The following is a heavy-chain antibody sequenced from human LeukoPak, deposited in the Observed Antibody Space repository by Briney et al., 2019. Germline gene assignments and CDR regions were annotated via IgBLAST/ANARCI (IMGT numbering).Heavy chain of an antibody. D-gene: IGHD3-10*01. CDR2: IHPNSGDT. CDR3: AIHTGTNSFFDF. Sequence: EASVTVSCKASGYTFIGYHMHWVRQAPGQGLEWMGWIHPNSGDTNYAQSFQGRVTMTRDTSINTAHMELSRLRSNDTAIYYCAIHTGTNSFFDFWGQGTLVTVSS. V-gene: IGHV1-2*02. J-gene: IGHJ4*02. CDR1: GYTFIGYH.